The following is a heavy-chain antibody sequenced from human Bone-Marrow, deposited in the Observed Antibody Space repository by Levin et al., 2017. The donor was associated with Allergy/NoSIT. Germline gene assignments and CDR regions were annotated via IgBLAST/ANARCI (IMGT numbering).Heavy chain of an antibody. CDR1: GGSISTGGFH. J-gene: IGHJ4*02. D-gene: IGHD5-24*01. CDR2: IYYSGNT. Sequence: SETLSLTYSLSGGSISTGGFHWSWVRQRPGKGLEWIVYIYYSGNTYYNPSLQSRLSISIDPSKNQFSLRLTSVTAADTAVYYCAREDGYVFDYWGQGTLVTVSS. CDR3: AREDGYVFDY. V-gene: IGHV4-31*03.